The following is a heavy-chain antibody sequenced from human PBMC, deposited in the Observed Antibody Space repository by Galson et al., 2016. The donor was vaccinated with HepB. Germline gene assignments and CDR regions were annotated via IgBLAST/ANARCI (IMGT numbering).Heavy chain of an antibody. V-gene: IGHV3-53*01. Sequence: SLRLSCAASGFTLNSYAMHWVRQAPGKGLEWVSVIYSSGSTYYADSVKGRFTFSRDNSKNTLYLQLNSRRAEDTAVYYCARAWGNSGMAVWGQGTTVTVSS. J-gene: IGHJ6*02. CDR1: GFTLNSYA. CDR3: ARAWGNSGMAV. CDR2: IYSSGST. D-gene: IGHD7-27*01.